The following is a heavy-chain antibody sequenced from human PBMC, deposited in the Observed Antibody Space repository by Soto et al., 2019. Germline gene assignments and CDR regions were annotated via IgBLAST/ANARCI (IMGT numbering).Heavy chain of an antibody. V-gene: IGHV4-34*01. CDR2: MHPSGYT. D-gene: IGHD2-2*01. Sequence: SETLSLTCAVYGGSLTAYYWSWIRQSPGKGLEWIGEMHPSGYTDYNPSLKSRVTISVDTSKNQFSLQLSSVTAADTAVYYCAAGSCSSSGCYWFDPWGQGTLVTVSS. CDR3: AAGSCSSSGCYWFDP. CDR1: GGSLTAYY. J-gene: IGHJ5*02.